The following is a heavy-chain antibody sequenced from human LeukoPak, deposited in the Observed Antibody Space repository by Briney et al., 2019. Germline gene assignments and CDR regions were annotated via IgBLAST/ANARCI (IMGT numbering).Heavy chain of an antibody. CDR2: VSADGSST. Sequence: PGGSLRLSCAASGFTFSTYWMHWVRQAPGKGLVWVSRVSADGSSTTYADSVKGRFTISRYNAKNTLYLQMNSLRAEDTAIYYCARGPISSNPGTWGQGTLVTVSS. CDR1: GFTFSTYW. V-gene: IGHV3-74*01. CDR3: ARGPISSNPGT. D-gene: IGHD2-2*01. J-gene: IGHJ5*02.